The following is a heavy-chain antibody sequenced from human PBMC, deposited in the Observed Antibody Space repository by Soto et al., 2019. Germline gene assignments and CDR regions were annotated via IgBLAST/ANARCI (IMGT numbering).Heavy chain of an antibody. CDR1: GFTFSNFA. D-gene: IGHD2-2*01. CDR3: AKDSKSVAVSAARVYGMDV. V-gene: IGHV3-23*01. Sequence: EVQVLESGGGLVQPGGSLRLSCAGSGFTFSNFALTWVRQAPGKGLEWVSTTRGNGEHTYYADSVKGRFTVSRDNSKNALLLEMSSPRAEDTAVYYCAKDSKSVAVSAARVYGMDVWGQGTTVTVSS. CDR2: TRGNGEHT. J-gene: IGHJ6*02.